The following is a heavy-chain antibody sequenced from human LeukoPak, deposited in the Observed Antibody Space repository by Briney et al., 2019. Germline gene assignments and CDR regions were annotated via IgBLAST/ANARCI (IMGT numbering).Heavy chain of an antibody. CDR2: ISWNSGSI. V-gene: IGHV3-9*01. CDR1: GFTFDDYA. Sequence: PGGSLRPPCAASGFTFDDYAMHWVRQAPGKGLEWVSGISWNSGSIGYADSVKGRFTISRDNAKNSLYLQMNSLRAEDTALYYCAKGGPYDILTGPNNWFDPWGQGTLVTVSS. CDR3: AKGGPYDILTGPNNWFDP. D-gene: IGHD3-9*01. J-gene: IGHJ5*02.